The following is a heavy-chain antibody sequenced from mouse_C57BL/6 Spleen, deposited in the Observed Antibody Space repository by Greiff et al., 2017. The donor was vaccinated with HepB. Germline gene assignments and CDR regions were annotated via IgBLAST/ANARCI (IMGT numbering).Heavy chain of an antibody. D-gene: IGHD2-13*01. J-gene: IGHJ3*01. CDR2: IYPGGGYT. CDR3: ARMRSDGDYVFAY. Sequence: VMLVESGAELVRPGTSVKMSCKASGYTFTNYWIGWAKQRPGHGLEWIGDIYPGGGYTNYNEKFKGKATLTADKSSSTAYMQFSSLTSEDSAIYYCARMRSDGDYVFAYWGQGTLVTVSA. V-gene: IGHV1-63*01. CDR1: GYTFTNYW.